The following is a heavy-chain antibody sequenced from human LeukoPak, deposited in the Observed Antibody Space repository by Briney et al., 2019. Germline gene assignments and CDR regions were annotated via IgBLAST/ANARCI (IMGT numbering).Heavy chain of an antibody. V-gene: IGHV4-39*07. CDR3: ARFGGITVAMAY. CDR1: GGSISSSRYY. J-gene: IGHJ4*02. CDR2: IYYSGST. Sequence: SETLSLTCTVSGGSISSSRYYWGWIRQPPGKGLEWLGSIYYSGSTYYHPSLKSRVTVSVDTSKNQFSLKLSSVTAADTAVYYCARFGGITVAMAYWGQGTLVTVSS. D-gene: IGHD4-11*01.